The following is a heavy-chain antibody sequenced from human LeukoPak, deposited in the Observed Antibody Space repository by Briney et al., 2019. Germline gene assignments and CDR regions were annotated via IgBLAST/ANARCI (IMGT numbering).Heavy chain of an antibody. V-gene: IGHV3-23*01. CDR2: ISGSGTGT. CDR1: AFTFSSYG. D-gene: IGHD4-23*01. J-gene: IGHJ3*02. Sequence: GGSLRLSCAASAFTFSSYGMGWVRQAPGKGLDWVSSISGSGTGTYYADSVKGRFTISRDNSKNTLYVQMKSLGAEDTAVYYCARGRGGNRGDAFDIWGQGTMVTVSS. CDR3: ARGRGGNRGDAFDI.